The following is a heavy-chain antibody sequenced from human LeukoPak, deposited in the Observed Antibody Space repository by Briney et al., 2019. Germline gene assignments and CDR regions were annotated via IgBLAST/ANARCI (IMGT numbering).Heavy chain of an antibody. CDR1: GFTFSSSS. V-gene: IGHV3-21*01. Sequence: PGGSLRLSCAASGFTFSSSSMNWVRQAPGKGLEWVSSLSSNSAYIYYADSVKGRFTISRDNAKNTLYLQMNSLRAEDTAVYYCASLRVVVKGDYWGQGTLVTVSS. CDR3: ASLRVVVKGDY. J-gene: IGHJ4*02. D-gene: IGHD3-22*01. CDR2: LSSNSAYI.